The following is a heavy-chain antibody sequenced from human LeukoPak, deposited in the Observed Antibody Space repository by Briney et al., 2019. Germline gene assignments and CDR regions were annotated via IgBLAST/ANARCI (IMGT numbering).Heavy chain of an antibody. CDR3: ARGLIYYYDSSGYYPY. CDR1: GGSFSGYY. D-gene: IGHD3-22*01. CDR2: INHSGRT. Sequence: SETLSLTCAVYGGSFSGYYWSWIRQPPGKGLEWIGEINHSGRTNYNPSLKSRVTISVDTSKNQFSLKLSSVTAADTAVYYCARGLIYYYDSSGYYPYWGQGTLVTVSS. V-gene: IGHV4-34*01. J-gene: IGHJ4*02.